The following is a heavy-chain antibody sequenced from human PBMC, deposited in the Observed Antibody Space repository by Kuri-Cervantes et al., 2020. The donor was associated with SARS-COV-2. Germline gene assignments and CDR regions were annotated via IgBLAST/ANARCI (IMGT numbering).Heavy chain of an antibody. J-gene: IGHJ4*02. D-gene: IGHD7-27*01. Sequence: GESLKSSCAASGFTFSSYWMSWVRQAPGKGLEWVANIKQDGSEKYYVDSVKGRFTISRDNSKNTLYLQMNSLRAEDTAVYYCANTLVWGVDYWGQGTLVTVSS. CDR3: ANTLVWGVDY. CDR2: IKQDGSEK. CDR1: GFTFSSYW. V-gene: IGHV3-7*01.